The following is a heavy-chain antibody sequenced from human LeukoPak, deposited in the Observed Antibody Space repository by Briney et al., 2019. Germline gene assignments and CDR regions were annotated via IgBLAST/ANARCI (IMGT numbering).Heavy chain of an antibody. V-gene: IGHV1-18*01. CDR1: GYTFTSYG. Sequence: ASVKVSCKASGYTFTSYGISWVRQAPGQGLEWMGWISTYNDNTKYAQKLQGRVSMTTDTSTSTAYMELRSLRSDGTAVYYCARDSCTNGVCYLGDYWGQGTLVTVSS. D-gene: IGHD2-8*01. CDR3: ARDSCTNGVCYLGDY. J-gene: IGHJ4*02. CDR2: ISTYNDNT.